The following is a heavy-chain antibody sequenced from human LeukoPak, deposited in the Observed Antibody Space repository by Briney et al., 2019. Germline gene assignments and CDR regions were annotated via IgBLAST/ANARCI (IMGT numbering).Heavy chain of an antibody. D-gene: IGHD3-22*01. CDR2: ISGSGGST. V-gene: IGHV3-23*01. CDR1: GFTFSSYA. J-gene: IGHJ4*02. CDR3: AKNYYDSSGYYYYFDY. Sequence: PGGSLRLSCAASGFTFSSYAMSWVRQAPGKGLEWVSAISGSGGSTYYADSVKGWFTISRDNSKNTLYLQMNSLRAEDTAVYYCAKNYYDSSGYYYYFDYWGQGTLVTVSS.